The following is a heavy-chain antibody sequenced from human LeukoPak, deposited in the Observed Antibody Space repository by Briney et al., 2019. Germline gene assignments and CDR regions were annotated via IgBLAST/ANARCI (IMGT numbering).Heavy chain of an antibody. CDR3: ARGRYESTRLSAYYYYYMDV. D-gene: IGHD1-14*01. Sequence: SETLSLTCTVSGGSISSYYWSWIRQPAGKGLEWIGRIYTSGSTIYNPSLKSRVTMSIDTSKNQFSLKLSSVTAADTAVYYCARGRYESTRLSAYYYYYMDVWGKGTTVTVSS. CDR2: IYTSGST. V-gene: IGHV4-4*07. J-gene: IGHJ6*03. CDR1: GGSISSYY.